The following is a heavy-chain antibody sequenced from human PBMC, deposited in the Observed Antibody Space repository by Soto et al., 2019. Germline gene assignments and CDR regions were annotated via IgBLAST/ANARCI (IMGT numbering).Heavy chain of an antibody. CDR2: ISGSGGST. D-gene: IGHD5-12*01. J-gene: IGHJ4*02. CDR3: AKGVATIGEAYFDY. Sequence: EVQLLESGGGLVQPGGSLRLSCAASGFIFSSYAMSWVRQAPGKGLEWVSTISGSGGSTYYADSVKGRFTISRDNSKNTLYLQMNSLIAEATAVYYCAKGVATIGEAYFDYWGQGTLVTVSS. CDR1: GFIFSSYA. V-gene: IGHV3-23*01.